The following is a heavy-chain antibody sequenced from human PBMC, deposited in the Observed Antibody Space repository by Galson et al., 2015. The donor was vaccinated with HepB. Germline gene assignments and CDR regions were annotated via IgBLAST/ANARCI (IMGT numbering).Heavy chain of an antibody. Sequence: QSGAEVKKPGESLRISCKGSGYSFTSYWISWVRQMPGKGLEWMGRIDPSDSYTNYSPSFQGHVTISADKSISTAYLQWSSLKASDTAMYYCARLGSYDSSGYYYRAGDWFDPWGQGTLVTVSS. V-gene: IGHV5-10-1*01. CDR1: GYSFTSYW. J-gene: IGHJ5*02. CDR3: ARLGSYDSSGYYYRAGDWFDP. CDR2: IDPSDSYT. D-gene: IGHD3-22*01.